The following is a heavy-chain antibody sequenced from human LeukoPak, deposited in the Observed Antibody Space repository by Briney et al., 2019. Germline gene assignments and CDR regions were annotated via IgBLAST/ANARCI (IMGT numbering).Heavy chain of an antibody. V-gene: IGHV1-46*01. CDR1: GGTFSSYA. CDR3: ARDQEAFDY. Sequence: ASVKVSCKASGGTFSSYAIRWVRQAPGQGLERMGMIYPRDGSTSYTQKFQGRVTVTRDTSTSTVHMELSGLRYEERGAYNCARDQEAFDYWGQGTLVTVSS. J-gene: IGHJ4*02. CDR2: IYPRDGST.